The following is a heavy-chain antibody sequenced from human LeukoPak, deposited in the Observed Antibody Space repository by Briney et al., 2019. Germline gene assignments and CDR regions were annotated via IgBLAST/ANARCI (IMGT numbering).Heavy chain of an antibody. CDR1: GLSFSNYA. V-gene: IGHV3-23*01. CDR2: ITGCGYT. CDR3: TSDPNGDYVGAFDM. J-gene: IGHJ3*02. D-gene: IGHD4-17*01. Sequence: GGSLRLSCAASGLSFSNYALTWVRQAPGQGLEWVSSITGCGYTYYADSVKGRFTISRDNSKNTLFLQMNSLRAEDTALYYCTSDPNGDYVGAFDMWGPGTLVTVSS.